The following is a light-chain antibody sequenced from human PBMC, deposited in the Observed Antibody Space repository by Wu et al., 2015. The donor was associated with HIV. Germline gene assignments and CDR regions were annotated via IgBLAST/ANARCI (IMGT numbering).Light chain of an antibody. CDR3: QQHTNWPLT. J-gene: IGKJ5*01. Sequence: EILLTQSPATLSVSPGERATLSCRASQSVNTNLAWYQQKPGQAPRLLIYAASLRASGIPARFSGRGSGTDFTLTINSLEPEDSAVYYCQQHTNWPLTFGQGTRLEIK. CDR2: AAS. V-gene: IGKV3-11*01. CDR1: QSVNTN.